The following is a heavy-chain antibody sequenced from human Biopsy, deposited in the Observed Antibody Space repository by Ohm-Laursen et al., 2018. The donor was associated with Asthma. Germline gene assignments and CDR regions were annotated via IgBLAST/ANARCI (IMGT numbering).Heavy chain of an antibody. CDR2: ISFDGTNR. D-gene: IGHD1-26*01. CDR1: GFSFSNYG. CDR3: AKEGFPGWELRRGPDS. Sequence: SLRLSCAATGFSFSNYGMHWARQAPGKGLDWVAVISFDGTNRNYTDSVKGRFTISRDNSRNTLHLEMNSLKTEDTAVYFCAKEGFPGWELRRGPDSWGQGTLVTVSS. J-gene: IGHJ4*02. V-gene: IGHV3-30*18.